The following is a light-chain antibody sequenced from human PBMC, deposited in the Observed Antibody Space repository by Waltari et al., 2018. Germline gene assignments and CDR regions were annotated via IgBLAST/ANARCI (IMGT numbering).Light chain of an antibody. Sequence: QSVLTQPPSASGTPGQKVTISCNGSSSNIGSNYVYWYQQFPGTAPKLLIFKNNQRPSGVTDRFSDSKSGTSASLAINGLRSEDEADYYCAAWDDSLSGLVLGGGTKVTVL. CDR1: SSNIGSNY. V-gene: IGLV1-47*01. J-gene: IGLJ3*02. CDR2: KNN. CDR3: AAWDDSLSGLV.